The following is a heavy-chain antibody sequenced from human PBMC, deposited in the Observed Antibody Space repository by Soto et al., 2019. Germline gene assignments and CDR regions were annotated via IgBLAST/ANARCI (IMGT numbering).Heavy chain of an antibody. J-gene: IGHJ6*02. CDR1: GFTFSSYS. CDR3: ARDQQAAAGGGSRWYYYYYGMDV. V-gene: IGHV3-48*02. D-gene: IGHD6-13*01. Sequence: ESGGGLVQPGGSLRLSCAASGFTFSSYSMNWVRQAPGKGLEWVSYISSSSSTIYYADSVKGRFTISRDNAKNSLYLQMNSLRDEDTAVYYCARDQQAAAGGGSRWYYYYYGMDVWGQGTTVTVSS. CDR2: ISSSSSTI.